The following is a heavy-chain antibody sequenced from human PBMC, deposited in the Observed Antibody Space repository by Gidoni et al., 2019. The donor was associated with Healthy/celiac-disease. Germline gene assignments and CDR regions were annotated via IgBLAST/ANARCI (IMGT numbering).Heavy chain of an antibody. J-gene: IGHJ5*02. Sequence: QLQLQESGPGLVKPSETLSLTCTVSGGSISSSSYYWGWIRQPPGKGLEWIGSIYYSGSTYYNPSLKSRVTISVDTSKNQFSLKLSSVTAADTAVYYCARRRIRFLEWFPVDDWFDPWGQGTLVTVSS. D-gene: IGHD3-3*01. V-gene: IGHV4-39*01. CDR1: GGSISSSSYY. CDR3: ARRRIRFLEWFPVDDWFDP. CDR2: IYYSGST.